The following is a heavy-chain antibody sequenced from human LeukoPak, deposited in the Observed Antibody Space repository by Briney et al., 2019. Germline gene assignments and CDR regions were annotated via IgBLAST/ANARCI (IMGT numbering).Heavy chain of an antibody. Sequence: GSLRLSCAASGFTVSSNYMSWIRQPPGKGLEWVGGINHSGSTHYNPSLKSRVTISVDTSKNQFSLKLTSVTAADTAVYYCAREGGTPESYYFGSGSYYSDFIGYWGQGTLVTVSS. J-gene: IGHJ4*02. V-gene: IGHV4-34*01. D-gene: IGHD3-10*01. CDR3: AREGGTPESYYFGSGSYYSDFIGY. CDR2: INHSGST. CDR1: GFTVSSNY.